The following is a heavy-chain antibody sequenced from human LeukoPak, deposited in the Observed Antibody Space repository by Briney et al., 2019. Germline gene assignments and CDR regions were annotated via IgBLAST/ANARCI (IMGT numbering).Heavy chain of an antibody. Sequence: SETLSLTCTASGGSVSSRNHYRGWIRQPPGKGLEWIGSIYYSGSTSSNPSLKSRVTISVDTSKNQVSLKLSSVTAADTAVYYCARGGYCNTTTCYPERWFDPWGQGTLVTVSS. D-gene: IGHD2-2*01. CDR1: GGSVSSRNHY. V-gene: IGHV4-39*01. J-gene: IGHJ5*02. CDR3: ARGGYCNTTTCYPERWFDP. CDR2: IYYSGST.